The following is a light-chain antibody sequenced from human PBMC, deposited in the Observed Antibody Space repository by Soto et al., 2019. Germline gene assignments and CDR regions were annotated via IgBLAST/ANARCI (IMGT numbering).Light chain of an antibody. V-gene: IGLV2-8*01. Sequence: QSALTQPPSASGSPGQSVTISCTGTSSDVGGYNYVSWYQHHPDKAPKLIIYEVYKRPSGVPDRFSGSKSGNTASLTVSGLQAEDEAEYYCSSYAASDSFVVFGGATKRT. CDR2: EVY. J-gene: IGLJ2*01. CDR3: SSYAASDSFVV. CDR1: SSDVGGYNY.